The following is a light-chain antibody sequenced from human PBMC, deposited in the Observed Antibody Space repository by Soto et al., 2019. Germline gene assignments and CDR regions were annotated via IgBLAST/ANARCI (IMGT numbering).Light chain of an antibody. CDR3: QQRSNWPRGT. Sequence: EIVLTQSPATLSLSPGERATLSCRASQSVSSYLAWYQQKPGQAPRLLIYDASNRATGLPARFSGSGSGTDFPLTISSLEPEDFAVYYCQQRSNWPRGTFGGGTKVEIK. V-gene: IGKV3-11*01. CDR2: DAS. J-gene: IGKJ4*01. CDR1: QSVSSY.